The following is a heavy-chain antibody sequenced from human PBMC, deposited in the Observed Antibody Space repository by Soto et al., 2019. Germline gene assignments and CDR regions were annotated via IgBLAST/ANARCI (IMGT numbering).Heavy chain of an antibody. D-gene: IGHD6-19*01. Sequence: ASVKVSCKTSGYSFTDYYLHWVRQAPGQGLEWMGWMNAASGGTNYAQRCQGRVTMTRDTSITTAYMELYRLTFDDTAVYYCARPTIAVSGRNSDREFWGQGTLVTVSS. V-gene: IGHV1-2*02. CDR2: MNAASGGT. CDR3: ARPTIAVSGRNSDREF. CDR1: GYSFTDYY. J-gene: IGHJ1*01.